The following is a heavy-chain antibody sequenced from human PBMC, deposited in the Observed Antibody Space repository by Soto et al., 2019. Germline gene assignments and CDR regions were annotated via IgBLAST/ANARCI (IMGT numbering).Heavy chain of an antibody. J-gene: IGHJ4*02. D-gene: IGHD5-12*01. CDR3: ASPARGYSGYDSDYFDY. CDR1: GGTFSSYA. V-gene: IGHV1-69*13. Sequence: GASVKVSCKASGGTFSSYAISWVRQAPGQGLEWMGGIIPIFGTANYAQKFQGRVTITADESTSTAYMELSSLRSEDTAVYYCASPARGYSGYDSDYFDYWGQGTLVTVSS. CDR2: IIPIFGTA.